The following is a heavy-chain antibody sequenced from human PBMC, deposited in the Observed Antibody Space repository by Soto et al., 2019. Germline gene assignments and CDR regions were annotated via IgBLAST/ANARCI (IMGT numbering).Heavy chain of an antibody. CDR1: GYTFTSYG. D-gene: IGHD1-1*01. Sequence: QVQLVQSGAEVKKPGASVKVSCKSSGYTFTSYGISWVRQAPGQGLEWMGWISGYNGNTNYAQKLQGRVTMTTDTSTSTASMELRRLRSDATAVYYCARDECYKWNDGGWFDPWGQGTLVTVSS. CDR3: ARDECYKWNDGGWFDP. CDR2: ISGYNGNT. J-gene: IGHJ5*02. V-gene: IGHV1-18*01.